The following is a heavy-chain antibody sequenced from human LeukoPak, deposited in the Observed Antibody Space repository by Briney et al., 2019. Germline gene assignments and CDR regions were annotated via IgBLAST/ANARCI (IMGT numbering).Heavy chain of an antibody. CDR1: GFTFDDYA. CDR2: INWNGGST. Sequence: GGSLRLSSAASGFTFDDYAMNWVRQAPGKGLEWVSGINWNGGSTYYRDSVKGRFTISRDNAKNSLYLQMNSLRAEDTALYYCARVKGSGYRNSIDYWGQGTLVTVSS. D-gene: IGHD3-3*01. CDR3: ARVKGSGYRNSIDY. V-gene: IGHV3-20*03. J-gene: IGHJ4*02.